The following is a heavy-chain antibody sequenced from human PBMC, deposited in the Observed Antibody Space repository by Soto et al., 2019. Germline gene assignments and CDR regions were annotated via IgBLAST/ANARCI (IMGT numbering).Heavy chain of an antibody. CDR1: GYTFSDYG. CDR2: ISPDRGNT. D-gene: IGHD3-9*01. CDR3: ARDRRTGYVSLGMDV. V-gene: IGHV1-18*01. J-gene: IGHJ6*02. Sequence: QVQVVQSGAEVKNPGASVKVSCKTSGYTFSDYGISWVRQAPGQGLEWMGWISPDRGNTKYAQKFEDRVIMITDTSTSRAYMGLRSLRSDDTAVYYCARDRRTGYVSLGMDVWGQGTTVTVSS.